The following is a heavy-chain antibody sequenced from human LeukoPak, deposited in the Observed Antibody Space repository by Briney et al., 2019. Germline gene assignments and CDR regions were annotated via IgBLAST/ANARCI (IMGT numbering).Heavy chain of an antibody. J-gene: IGHJ6*02. CDR1: GFTFDDYA. CDR2: ISWNSGSI. Sequence: GGSLRLSCAASGFTFDDYAMHWVRHAPGKGLEWVSGISWNSGSIGYADSVEGRFTISRDNAKNSLYLQMNSLRAEDTALYYCAKDLAVAGTGYYGMDVWGQGTTVTVSS. D-gene: IGHD6-19*01. V-gene: IGHV3-9*01. CDR3: AKDLAVAGTGYYGMDV.